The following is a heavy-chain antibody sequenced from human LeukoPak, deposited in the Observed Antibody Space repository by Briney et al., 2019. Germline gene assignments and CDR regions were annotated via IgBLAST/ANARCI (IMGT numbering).Heavy chain of an antibody. J-gene: IGHJ4*02. CDR3: VSFYETY. CDR1: GSYW. CDR2: INSDGSWT. V-gene: IGHV3-74*01. D-gene: IGHD2/OR15-2a*01. Sequence: GGSLRLSCAASGSYWMHWVRQAPGKGLVWVSHINSDGSWTSYADSVKGRFTISKDNAKNTVYPQMNNLRAEDTAVYYCVSFYETYWGRGTLVTVSS.